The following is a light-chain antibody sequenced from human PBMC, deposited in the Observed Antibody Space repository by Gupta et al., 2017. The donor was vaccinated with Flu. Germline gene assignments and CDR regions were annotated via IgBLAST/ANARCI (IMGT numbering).Light chain of an antibody. Sequence: PSTLSASVGDRVTITCRASQSISNWLAWYQQKPGKAPKLLIYKASTLESGVPSRFSGSGSGTEFTLTISSLQPDDFATYYCQQYNNWLNSFGAGTKLEVK. CDR1: QSISNW. CDR3: QQYNNWLNS. J-gene: IGKJ2*01. CDR2: KAS. V-gene: IGKV1-5*03.